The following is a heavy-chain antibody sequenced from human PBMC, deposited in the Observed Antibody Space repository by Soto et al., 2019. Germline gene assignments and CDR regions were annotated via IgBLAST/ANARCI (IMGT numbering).Heavy chain of an antibody. CDR2: IYYSGST. CDR1: GGSISSSSYY. V-gene: IGHV4-39*01. CDR3: VPSNWFDP. Sequence: QLQLQESGPGLVKPSETLSLTCTVSGGSISSSSYYWGWIRQPPGKGLEWIGRIYYSGSTYYNPSPXXXVXXSVDTSKNQFSLKLSSVTAADTAVYYCVPSNWFDPWGQGTRVTVSS. J-gene: IGHJ5*02.